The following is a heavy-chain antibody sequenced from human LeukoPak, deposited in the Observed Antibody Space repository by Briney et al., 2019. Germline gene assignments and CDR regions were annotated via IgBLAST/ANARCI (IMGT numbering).Heavy chain of an antibody. CDR2: IYHSGST. D-gene: IGHD6-19*01. J-gene: IGHJ3*02. Sequence: KPSETLSLTCTVSGYSISSGYSWGWIRQPPGKGLECIGTIYHSGSTYYNPSLKSRVTISVDTSKNQFSLKLNSVTAADTAVYYCASSSGDDAFDIWGQGTMVTVSS. CDR1: GYSISSGYS. V-gene: IGHV4-38-2*02. CDR3: ASSSGDDAFDI.